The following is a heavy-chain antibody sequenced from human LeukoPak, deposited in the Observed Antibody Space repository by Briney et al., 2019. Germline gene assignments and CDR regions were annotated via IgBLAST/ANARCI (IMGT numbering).Heavy chain of an antibody. Sequence: SETLSLTCTVSGASISGTAYYWGWVRQPPRKGLEWIGYIYYSGSTNYNPSLKSRVTISVDTSKNQFSLKLSSVTAADTAVYYWARERAVTTYYYFDYWGQGTLVTVSS. J-gene: IGHJ4*02. CDR1: GASISGTAYY. D-gene: IGHD4-17*01. CDR3: ARERAVTTYYYFDY. V-gene: IGHV4-61*08. CDR2: IYYSGST.